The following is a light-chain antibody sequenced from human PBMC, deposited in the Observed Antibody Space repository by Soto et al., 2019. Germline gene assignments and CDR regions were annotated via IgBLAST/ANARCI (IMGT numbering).Light chain of an antibody. V-gene: IGLV2-8*01. Sequence: QPVLTQPPSASGSPGQSVTISCTGTSSDVGGYNYVSWYQQHPGKAPKLMIYEVSKRPSGVPDRFSGSKSGNTASLTVSGLQAEDEADYYCSSYAGSNNFDVFGTGTKLTVL. CDR2: EVS. J-gene: IGLJ1*01. CDR3: SSYAGSNNFDV. CDR1: SSDVGGYNY.